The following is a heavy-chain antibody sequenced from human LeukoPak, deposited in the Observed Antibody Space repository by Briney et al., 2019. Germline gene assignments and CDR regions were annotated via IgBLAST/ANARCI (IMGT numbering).Heavy chain of an antibody. J-gene: IGHJ4*02. CDR1: GGSISRFY. Sequence: SETLSLTCTVSGGSISRFYWGWIRQPPGKGLEWIGYIYYSGSTNYNPSLKSRVTISVDTSKNQFSLRLNSVTAADTAVYYCTGENYFDSWGQGTLVTVSS. CDR2: IYYSGST. V-gene: IGHV4-59*01. CDR3: TGENYFDS.